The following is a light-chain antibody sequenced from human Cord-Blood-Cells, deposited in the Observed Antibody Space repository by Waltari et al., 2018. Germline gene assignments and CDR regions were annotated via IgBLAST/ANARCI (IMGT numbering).Light chain of an antibody. V-gene: IGLV2-14*01. Sequence: QSALTQPASVSGSPGQSITISCTGTSSDVGGYNYVSWYQQHPGKAPKLMIYEVSNRPSGVSKRFSGSKSGNTASLTISGLQAEDEADYYCSSYTSSSTLVYVFGTGTKVTVL. J-gene: IGLJ1*01. CDR2: EVS. CDR1: SSDVGGYNY. CDR3: SSYTSSSTLVYV.